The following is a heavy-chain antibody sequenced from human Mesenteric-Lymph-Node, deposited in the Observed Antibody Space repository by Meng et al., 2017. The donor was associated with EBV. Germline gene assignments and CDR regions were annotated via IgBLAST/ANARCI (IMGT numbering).Heavy chain of an antibody. CDR2: INVGKGNT. CDR1: GYTFTSYD. D-gene: IGHD3-10*01. Sequence: QGRLVQSGAEVKKPGPSLKVSCKASGYTFTSYDMHWVRQAPGQRLEWMGWINVGKGNTKYSQNFQGRVSITRDTSASTAYMELSSLRSEDTAVYYCATTSSKSGVTGYWGQGTLVTVSS. V-gene: IGHV1-3*01. CDR3: ATTSSKSGVTGY. J-gene: IGHJ4*02.